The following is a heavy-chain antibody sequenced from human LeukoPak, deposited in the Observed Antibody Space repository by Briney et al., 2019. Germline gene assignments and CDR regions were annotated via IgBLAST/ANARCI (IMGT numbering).Heavy chain of an antibody. CDR2: IYYSGST. V-gene: IGHV4-59*12. D-gene: IGHD2-15*01. CDR1: GGSISSYY. CDR3: VRPATYCSSGSCPPHFDH. J-gene: IGHJ4*02. Sequence: SETLSLTCTVSGGSISSYYWSWIRQPPGKGLEWIGYIYYSGSTNYNPSLKSRVTISVDTSKNQFSLKLSSVTAADTAVYYCVRPATYCSSGSCPPHFDHWGQGTPVTVSS.